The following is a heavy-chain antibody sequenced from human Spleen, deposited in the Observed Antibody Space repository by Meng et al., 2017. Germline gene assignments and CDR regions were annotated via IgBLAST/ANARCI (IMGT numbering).Heavy chain of an antibody. CDR2: ISWNSGSI. J-gene: IGHJ4*02. V-gene: IGHV3-9*01. CDR3: AKDGGWLRSTWTRFDS. D-gene: IGHD5-12*01. Sequence: GGSLRLSCAASGFTFDDYAMHWVRQAPGKGLEWVSGISWNSGSIGYADSVKGRFTISRDNAKNSLYLQMNSLRPEDSALYFCAKDGGWLRSTWTRFDSWGQGTLVTVSS. CDR1: GFTFDDYA.